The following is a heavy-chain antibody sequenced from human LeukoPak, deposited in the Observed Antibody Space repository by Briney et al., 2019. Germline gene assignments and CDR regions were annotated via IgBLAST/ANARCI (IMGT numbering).Heavy chain of an antibody. D-gene: IGHD2-15*01. CDR1: GFTFSSYA. CDR3: AVANSQPDDAFDI. Sequence: GGSLRLSCAASGFTFSSYAMSWVRQAPGKGLEWVSAISGSGGSTYYADSVKGRFTISRDNSKNTLYLQMNSLRAEDTAVYYCAVANSQPDDAFDIWGQGTMVTVSS. CDR2: ISGSGGST. V-gene: IGHV3-23*01. J-gene: IGHJ3*02.